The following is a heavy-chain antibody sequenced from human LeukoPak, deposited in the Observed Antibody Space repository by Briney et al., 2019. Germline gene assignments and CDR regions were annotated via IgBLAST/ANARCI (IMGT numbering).Heavy chain of an antibody. CDR2: INPNSGGT. J-gene: IGHJ4*02. CDR3: ARGGPMIVVVPVDY. V-gene: IGHV1-2*02. CDR1: GYTFTGYY. D-gene: IGHD3-22*01. Sequence: GASVKVSCKASGYTFTGYYMHWVRQAPGQGLEWMGWINPNSGGTNYAQKFQGRVTMTRDTSISTAYMELSRLRSDDTAMYYCARGGPMIVVVPVDYWGQGTLVTVSS.